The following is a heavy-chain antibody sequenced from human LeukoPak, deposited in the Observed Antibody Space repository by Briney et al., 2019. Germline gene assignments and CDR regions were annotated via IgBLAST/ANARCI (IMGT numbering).Heavy chain of an antibody. CDR2: IIPIFGTA. D-gene: IGHD5-18*01. CDR1: GGTFSSYA. J-gene: IGHJ6*03. Sequence: SVKVSCKASGGTFSSYAISWVRQAPGQGLEWMGGIIPIFGTANYAQKFQGRVTITADESTSTAYMELSSLRSEDTAVYYCARGEEDVDTAMVTYYYYMDVWGKGTTVTVSS. CDR3: ARGEEDVDTAMVTYYYYMDV. V-gene: IGHV1-69*13.